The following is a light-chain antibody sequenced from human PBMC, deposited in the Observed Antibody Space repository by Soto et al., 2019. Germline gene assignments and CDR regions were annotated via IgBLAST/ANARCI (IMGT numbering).Light chain of an antibody. CDR2: DAS. CDR3: QQFDSGPCT. J-gene: IGKJ2*02. V-gene: IGKV1-33*01. Sequence: DIQMTQSPSSLSASVGDRVTITCQASQDINNYLIWYQHKPGKAPKLLIYDASTLGTGVSSRFSGGGSGTHFTFTISSLQPEDMATYYCQQFDSGPCTFGQGTKLELK. CDR1: QDINNY.